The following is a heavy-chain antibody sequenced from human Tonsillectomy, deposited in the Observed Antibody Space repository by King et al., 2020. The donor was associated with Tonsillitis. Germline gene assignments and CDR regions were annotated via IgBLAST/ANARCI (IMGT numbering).Heavy chain of an antibody. Sequence: QLVQSGAEVKKPGSSVKVSCEASGGTFSSHAIIWVRQAPGQGLEWMGGITPIFGATNYAPKFQGRVTISADESTSTAYMELSSLRFEDTAVYYCARCVGYGGSRCAYWGQRTLVTVSS. V-gene: IGHV1-69*12. D-gene: IGHD4-23*01. CDR2: ITPIFGAT. J-gene: IGHJ4*02. CDR1: GGTFSSHA. CDR3: ARCVGYGGSRCAY.